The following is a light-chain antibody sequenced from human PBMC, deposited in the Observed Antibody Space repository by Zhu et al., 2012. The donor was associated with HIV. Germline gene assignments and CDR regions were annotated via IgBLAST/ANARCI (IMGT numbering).Light chain of an antibody. J-gene: IGKJ1*01. V-gene: IGKV1-27*01. CDR1: QGISNH. CDR2: GAF. CDR3: QKYHSAPWT. Sequence: DIQMTQSPSSLSASIGDRVTITCRASQGISNHLAWYQQKPGKVPKLLIYGAFILQSGVPSRFSGSGSGTDFTLTISSLQPEDVASYYCQKYHSAPWTFGQGTKVEIK.